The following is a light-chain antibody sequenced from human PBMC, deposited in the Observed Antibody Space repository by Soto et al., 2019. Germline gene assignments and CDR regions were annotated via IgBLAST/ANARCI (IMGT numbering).Light chain of an antibody. CDR2: DAS. V-gene: IGKV1-39*01. CDR3: QQSYMDPIT. J-gene: IGKJ5*01. Sequence: DIQRPQSQSSLSASVGNRVTIPCPARQSISSYSNWQQKQPEKAPNLLIYDASRLQSGAPTRFSGSGGGTDFTLSISSVQPEDFATYFCQQSYMDPITFGQGTRLEIK. CDR1: QSISSY.